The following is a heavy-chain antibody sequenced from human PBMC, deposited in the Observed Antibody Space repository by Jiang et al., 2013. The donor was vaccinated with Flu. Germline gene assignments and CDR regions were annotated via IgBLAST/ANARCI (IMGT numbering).Heavy chain of an antibody. CDR1: TFASFG. CDR2: INPNSGGT. D-gene: IGHD2-2*01. V-gene: IGHV1-2*02. CDR3: AREIRYCSSTSCYPRYGPDWFDP. J-gene: IGHJ5*02. Sequence: TFASFGISWVRLAPGQGLEWMGWINPNSGGTNYAQKFQGRVTMTRDTSISTAYMGLSRLRSDDTAVYYCAREIRYCSSTSCYPRYGPDWFDPWGQGTLVTVSS.